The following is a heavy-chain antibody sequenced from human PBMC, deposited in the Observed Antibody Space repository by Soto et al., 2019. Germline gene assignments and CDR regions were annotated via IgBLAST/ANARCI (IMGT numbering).Heavy chain of an antibody. V-gene: IGHV3-23*01. CDR3: AKGSPPRRYFSSTSCYTVAAACPKSDY. Sequence: PGGSLRLSCAASGFTFSSYAMSWVRQAPGKGLELVSAISGSGGSTYYADSVKGRFTISRDNSKNTLYLQMNSLRAEDTAVYYCAKGSPPRRYFSSTSCYTVAAACPKSDYWGQGTMVTGS. CDR1: GFTFSSYA. CDR2: ISGSGGST. D-gene: IGHD2-2*02. J-gene: IGHJ4*02.